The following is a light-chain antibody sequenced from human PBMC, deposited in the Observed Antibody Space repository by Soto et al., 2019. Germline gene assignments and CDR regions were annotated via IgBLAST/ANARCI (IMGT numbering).Light chain of an antibody. Sequence: DIQMTQSPSSLSASVGDRITITCRASQNIGAYLNWYQHKPGRAPRFLIYSVSTSQSWVPSRFNGSGSGTDFTLTISSLQPEDFASYYCQQSYSSPCTFGQGTKVDIK. CDR3: QQSYSSPCT. CDR2: SVS. J-gene: IGKJ1*01. CDR1: QNIGAY. V-gene: IGKV1-39*01.